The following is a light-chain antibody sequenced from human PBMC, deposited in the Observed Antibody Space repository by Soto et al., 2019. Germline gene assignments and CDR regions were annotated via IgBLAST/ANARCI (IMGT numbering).Light chain of an antibody. CDR3: NSYAGTKTVL. CDR2: EVS. V-gene: IGLV2-8*01. Sequence: QSALTQPPSASGSPGQSVTSSCTGSSSDIGGYNYVSWYQQRPGEVPKLIIYEVSERPSGVPDRFSGSKSGNTASLTVSGLQPEDEADYYCNSYAGTKTVLFGGGTKVTVL. J-gene: IGLJ2*01. CDR1: SSDIGGYNY.